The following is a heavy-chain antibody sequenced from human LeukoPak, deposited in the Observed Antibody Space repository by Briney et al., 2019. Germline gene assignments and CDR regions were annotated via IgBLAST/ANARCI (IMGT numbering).Heavy chain of an antibody. Sequence: SETLSLTCTVSGGSISSSSYYWGWIRQPPGKGLEWIGSIYYSGSTYYDPSLKSRVTISVDTSKNQFSLKLSSVTAADTAVYYCARMHCSGGSCYYFDYWGQGTLVTVSS. CDR2: IYYSGST. J-gene: IGHJ4*02. V-gene: IGHV4-39*01. CDR3: ARMHCSGGSCYYFDY. D-gene: IGHD2-15*01. CDR1: GGSISSSSYY.